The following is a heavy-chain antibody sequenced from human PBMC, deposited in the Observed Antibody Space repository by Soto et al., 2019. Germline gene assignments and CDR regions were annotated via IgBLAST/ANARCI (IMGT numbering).Heavy chain of an antibody. V-gene: IGHV3-7*01. CDR1: GFAFSSYA. Sequence: PWGVPRLSCTASGFAFSSYAMSWVRQRPGQGPEWVANIRQDGSEKSYVDSVKGRFTVSRDNVKDLLSLQMNSLRVEDTAVYFCAREVSSGWFIQHYYGMDVWGPGTPVTVSS. J-gene: IGHJ6*02. CDR2: IRQDGSEK. CDR3: AREVSSGWFIQHYYGMDV. D-gene: IGHD6-19*01.